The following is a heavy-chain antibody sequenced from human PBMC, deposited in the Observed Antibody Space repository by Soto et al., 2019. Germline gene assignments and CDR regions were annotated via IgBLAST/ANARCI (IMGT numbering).Heavy chain of an antibody. D-gene: IGHD5-18*01. CDR2: IYYSGST. J-gene: IGHJ4*02. Sequence: PSETLSLTCTVSGGSISSYYWSWIRQPPGKGLEWIGYIYYSGSTNYNPSLKSRVTISADTSKNQFSLKLSSVTAADTAVYYCARTLYSYGPRFDYWGQGTLVTVSS. CDR1: GGSISSYY. CDR3: ARTLYSYGPRFDY. V-gene: IGHV4-59*01.